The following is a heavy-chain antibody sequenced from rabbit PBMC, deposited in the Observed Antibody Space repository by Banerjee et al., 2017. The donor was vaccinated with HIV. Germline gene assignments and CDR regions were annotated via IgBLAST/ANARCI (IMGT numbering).Heavy chain of an antibody. V-gene: IGHV1S45*01. J-gene: IGHJ4*01. Sequence: QEQLKESGGGLVQPGGSLKLSCKASGFDFSSYYMSWVRQAPGKGLEWIACINTISGDTVYATWAKGRFTISKTSSTTVTLQMTSLTAADTATYFCARSWAYAGYAGYGFAFNLWGQGTLVTVS. CDR2: INTISGDT. D-gene: IGHD7-1*01. CDR3: ARSWAYAGYAGYGFAFNL. CDR1: GFDFSSYYM.